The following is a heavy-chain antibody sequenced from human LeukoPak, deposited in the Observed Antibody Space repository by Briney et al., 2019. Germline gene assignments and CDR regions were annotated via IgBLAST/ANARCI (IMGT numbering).Heavy chain of an antibody. J-gene: IGHJ4*02. CDR3: VRDSPRKYGLTAG. Sequence: GGSLRLSCAASGFTFSSSWMNWVRQAPGKGLEWVANINQDGSEIYYVESVKGRFTISRDNAKNSLYLQMNSLRAEDTAVYYCVRDSPRKYGLTAGWGQGTLVTVSS. D-gene: IGHD2-21*02. CDR1: GFTFSSSW. CDR2: INQDGSEI. V-gene: IGHV3-7*01.